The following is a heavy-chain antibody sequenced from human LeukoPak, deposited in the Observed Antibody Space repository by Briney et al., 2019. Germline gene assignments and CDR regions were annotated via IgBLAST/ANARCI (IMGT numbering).Heavy chain of an antibody. V-gene: IGHV3-74*01. D-gene: IGHD4-23*01. CDR2: IASDGSST. CDR3: ARGRPHGNDY. Sequence: GGFLRLSCAVSGFTFSSYWMNWVRQAPGKGLVWVSRIASDGSSTTYADSVKGRFSISRDNAKNTLYLQMNSLRVGDTAVYYCARGRPHGNDYWGQGTLVTVSS. J-gene: IGHJ4*02. CDR1: GFTFSSYW.